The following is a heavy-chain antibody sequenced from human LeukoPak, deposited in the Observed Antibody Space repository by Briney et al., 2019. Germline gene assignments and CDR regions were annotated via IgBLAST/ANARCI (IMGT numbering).Heavy chain of an antibody. CDR1: GFTFSGYA. CDR2: VSGSGGST. J-gene: IGHJ3*02. D-gene: IGHD3-22*01. V-gene: IGHV3-23*01. Sequence: SGGSLRLSCAASGFTFSGYAMSWVRQAPGKGLEWVSGVSGSGGSTYYADSVKGRFTISRDNSKNTLYLQMKSLSADDTAVYYCAKSSAPRSGYSAAFDIWGQGTMVTVSS. CDR3: AKSSAPRSGYSAAFDI.